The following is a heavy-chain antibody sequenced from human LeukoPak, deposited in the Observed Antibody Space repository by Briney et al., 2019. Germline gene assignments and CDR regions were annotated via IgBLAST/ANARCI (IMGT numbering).Heavy chain of an antibody. J-gene: IGHJ4*02. Sequence: GGSLRLSCAASGFTFSSYGMHWVRQAPGKGLEWVAVIWYDGSNKYYADSVKGRFTISRDNSKNTLYLQMNSLRAEDTAVYYCAKRTGVGYVDHWGQGTLVTVSS. CDR1: GFTFSSYG. CDR2: IWYDGSNK. D-gene: IGHD1-14*01. CDR3: AKRTGVGYVDH. V-gene: IGHV3-33*06.